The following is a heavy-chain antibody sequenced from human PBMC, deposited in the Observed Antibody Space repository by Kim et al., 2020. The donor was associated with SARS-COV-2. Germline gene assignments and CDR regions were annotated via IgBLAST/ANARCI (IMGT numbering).Heavy chain of an antibody. Sequence: SETLSLTCAVYGGSFSGYYWSWIRQPPGKGLEWIGEINHSGSTNYNPSLKSRVTISVDTSKNQFSLKLSSVTAADTAVYYCASSIVVVPAAMIDYWGQGTLVTVSS. CDR2: INHSGST. D-gene: IGHD2-2*01. V-gene: IGHV4-34*01. CDR1: GGSFSGYY. CDR3: ASSIVVVPAAMIDY. J-gene: IGHJ4*02.